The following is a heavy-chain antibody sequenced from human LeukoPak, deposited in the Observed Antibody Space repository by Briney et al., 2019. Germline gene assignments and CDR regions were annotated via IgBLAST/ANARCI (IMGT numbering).Heavy chain of an antibody. CDR2: IYSAGST. D-gene: IGHD4/OR15-4a*01. Sequence: QPGGSLRLSCAASGFTFSSYEMNWVRPAPGKGLEWVSFIYSAGSTHYSDSVKCRFTISIDNSKNTLYLQMNSLRVEDTAVYYCARRAGAYSHPYDYWGQGTLVTVSS. CDR3: ARRAGAYSHPYDY. J-gene: IGHJ4*02. V-gene: IGHV3-53*01. CDR1: GFTFSSYE.